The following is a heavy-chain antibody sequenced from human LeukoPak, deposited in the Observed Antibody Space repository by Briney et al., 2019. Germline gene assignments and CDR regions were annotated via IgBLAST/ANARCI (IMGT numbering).Heavy chain of an antibody. V-gene: IGHV4-59*01. Sequence: SETLSLTCTVSGGSISSYYWSWIRQPPGKGLEWIGYIYYSGSTNYNPSLKSRVTISVDTSKNQFSLKLSSVTAADTAVYYCAREDDYGDYAFDYWGQGTLVTVFS. CDR1: GGSISSYY. CDR2: IYYSGST. J-gene: IGHJ4*02. D-gene: IGHD4-17*01. CDR3: AREDDYGDYAFDY.